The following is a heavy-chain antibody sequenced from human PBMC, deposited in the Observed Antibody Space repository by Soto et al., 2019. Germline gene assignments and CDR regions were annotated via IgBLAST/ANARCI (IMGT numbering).Heavy chain of an antibody. V-gene: IGHV1-46*01. J-gene: IGHJ3*02. CDR1: GYTFTSYY. D-gene: IGHD6-6*01. CDR2: INPSGGST. Sequence: ASVKVSCKASGYTFTSYYMHWVRQAPGQGLEWMGIINPSGGSTSYAQKFQGRVTMTRDTSTSTVYMELSSLRSEDTAVYYCAREEASIAARPAFDIWGQGTMVTVSS. CDR3: AREEASIAARPAFDI.